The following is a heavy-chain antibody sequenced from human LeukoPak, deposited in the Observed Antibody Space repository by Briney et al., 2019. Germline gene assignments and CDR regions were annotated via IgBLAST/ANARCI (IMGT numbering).Heavy chain of an antibody. CDR1: GGTFTSYG. Sequence: ASVKVSCKASGGTFTSYGISWVRQAPGQGLEWMGWISAYNGNTNYAQKLQGRVTMTTDTSTSTAYMELRSLRSDDTAVYYCALTSAVITMVRGASPYWGQGTLVTVSS. CDR3: ALTSAVITMVRGASPY. V-gene: IGHV1-18*01. CDR2: ISAYNGNT. D-gene: IGHD3-10*01. J-gene: IGHJ4*02.